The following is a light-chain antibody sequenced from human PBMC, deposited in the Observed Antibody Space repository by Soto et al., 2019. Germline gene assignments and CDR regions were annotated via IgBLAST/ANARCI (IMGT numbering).Light chain of an antibody. CDR2: DVS. CDR3: SSYTSSSPPYV. V-gene: IGLV2-14*01. Sequence: QSALTQPASVSGSPGQSITISCTGTSSDVGGYNYVSWHQQHPGKAPKLMIYDVSNRPSGVSNRFSGSKSGNTASLTISGLQAEDEADYYCSSYTSSSPPYVFGTGTQLTVL. CDR1: SSDVGGYNY. J-gene: IGLJ1*01.